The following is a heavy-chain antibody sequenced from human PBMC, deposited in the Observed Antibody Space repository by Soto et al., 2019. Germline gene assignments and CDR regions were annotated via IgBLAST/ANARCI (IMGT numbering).Heavy chain of an antibody. V-gene: IGHV2-26*01. D-gene: IGHD4-17*01. Sequence: SGPTLVNPTETLTLTCTVSGFSLSSGRMGVSWIRQPPGKPLEWLAHFFSDVERSYSASMQSRLTLSTDISGSQVVLTMTNMDPVDTATYYCARMDGDFNYYALDVWGQGTTVTVSS. CDR2: FFSDVER. CDR3: ARMDGDFNYYALDV. J-gene: IGHJ6*02. CDR1: GFSLSSGRMG.